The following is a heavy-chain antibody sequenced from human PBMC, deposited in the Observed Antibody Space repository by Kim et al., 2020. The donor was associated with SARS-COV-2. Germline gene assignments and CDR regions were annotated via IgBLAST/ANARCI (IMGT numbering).Heavy chain of an antibody. CDR3: AKAPYGSGKKPFDY. D-gene: IGHD3-10*01. CDR1: GFTFSSYA. J-gene: IGHJ4*02. Sequence: GGSLRLSCAASGFTFSSYAMSWVRQAPGKGLEWVSVIYSGGSSTYYADSVKGRFTISRDNSKNTLYLQMNSLRAEDTAVYYCAKAPYGSGKKPFDYWGQGTLVTVSS. V-gene: IGHV3-23*03. CDR2: IYSGGSST.